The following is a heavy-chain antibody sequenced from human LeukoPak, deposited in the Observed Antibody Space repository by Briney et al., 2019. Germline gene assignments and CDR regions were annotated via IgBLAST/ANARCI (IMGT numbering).Heavy chain of an antibody. D-gene: IGHD4-17*01. CDR1: GFTFSNFG. J-gene: IGHJ4*02. CDR2: IWYDGSNK. V-gene: IGHV3-33*08. CDR3: ARDYQAGDHYFDY. Sequence: GGPLRLSCAASGFTFSNFGMHWVRQAPGKGLEWVAVIWYDGSNKYYADSVKGRFTISRDNSKNTLFLQMNSLRAEDTAVYYCARDYQAGDHYFDYWGQGTLVAVSS.